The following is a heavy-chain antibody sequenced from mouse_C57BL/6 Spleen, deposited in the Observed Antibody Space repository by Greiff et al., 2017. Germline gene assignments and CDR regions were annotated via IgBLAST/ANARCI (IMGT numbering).Heavy chain of an antibody. CDR2: IHPNSGST. CDR1: GYTFTSYW. J-gene: IGHJ3*01. Sequence: QVQLKQPGAELVKPGASVKLSCKASGYTFTSYWMHWVKQRPGQGLEWIGMIHPNSGSTNYNEKFKSKATLTVDKSSSTAYMQLSSLTSEDSAVYYCARGGVPWFAYWGQGTLVTVSA. V-gene: IGHV1-64*01. CDR3: ARGGVPWFAY.